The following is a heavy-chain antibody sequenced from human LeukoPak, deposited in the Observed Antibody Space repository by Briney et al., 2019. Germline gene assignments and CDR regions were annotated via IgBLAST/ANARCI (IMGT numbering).Heavy chain of an antibody. D-gene: IGHD3-10*01. J-gene: IGHJ5*02. CDR1: GGSISSGSYY. V-gene: IGHV4-61*02. CDR3: AREGLNMVRGIIPKEAWGWFDP. Sequence: SQTLSLTCTVSGGSISSGSYYWNWIRQPAGKGLEWIGRIYTSGSTNYNPSLKSRVTISVDTSKNQFSLKLSSVTAADTAVYYCAREGLNMVRGIIPKEAWGWFDPWGQGTLVTVSS. CDR2: IYTSGST.